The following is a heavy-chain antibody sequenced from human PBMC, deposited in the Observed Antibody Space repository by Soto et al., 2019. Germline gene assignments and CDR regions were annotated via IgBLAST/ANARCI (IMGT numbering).Heavy chain of an antibody. D-gene: IGHD5-18*01. CDR1: GGSISSSSYY. CDR2: IYYSGST. CDR3: ACIFSGGYGYGFYYYGMDL. Sequence: SETLSLTCTVSGGSISSSSYYWGWIRQPPGKGLEWIGSIYYSGSTYYNPSLKSRVTISVDTSKNQFSLKLSSVTAADTAVYYCACIFSGGYGYGFYYYGMDLWGQGTTVTVSS. V-gene: IGHV4-39*01. J-gene: IGHJ6*02.